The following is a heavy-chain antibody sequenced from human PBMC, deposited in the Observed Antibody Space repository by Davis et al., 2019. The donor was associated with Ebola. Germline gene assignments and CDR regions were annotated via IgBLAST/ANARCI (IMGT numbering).Heavy chain of an antibody. Sequence: GESLKISCAASGFTFSSYWMSWVRQAPGKGLEWVANIKQDGSEKYYVDSVKGRFTISRDNAKNSLYLQMNSLRDEDTAMYYCARGYSYGNYYYYGMDVWGQGTTVTVSS. CDR3: ARGYSYGNYYYYGMDV. CDR1: GFTFSSYW. J-gene: IGHJ6*02. D-gene: IGHD5-18*01. V-gene: IGHV3-7*01. CDR2: IKQDGSEK.